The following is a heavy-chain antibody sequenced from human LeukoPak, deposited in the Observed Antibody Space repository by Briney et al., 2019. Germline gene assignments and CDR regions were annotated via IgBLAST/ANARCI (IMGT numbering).Heavy chain of an antibody. D-gene: IGHD3-10*01. Sequence: SETLSLTCTVSGYSISSGYYWGWIRQPPGKGLEWIGSIYYSGSTYYNPSLKSRVTISVDTSKNQFSLKLSSVTAADTAVYYCARDRGSGYNWFDPWGQGTLVTVSS. CDR2: IYYSGST. CDR1: GYSISSGYY. J-gene: IGHJ5*02. V-gene: IGHV4-38-2*02. CDR3: ARDRGSGYNWFDP.